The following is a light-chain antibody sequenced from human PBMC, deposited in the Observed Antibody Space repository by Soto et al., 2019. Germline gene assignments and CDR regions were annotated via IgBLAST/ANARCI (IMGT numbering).Light chain of an antibody. CDR3: SSYKSSSTPFF. CDR2: EVS. J-gene: IGLJ1*01. CDR1: NSDIGGYNY. V-gene: IGLV2-14*01. Sequence: QSVLTQPASVSGSPGQSITISCTGTNSDIGGYNYVSWYQQHPGKAPKLMIYEVSNRPSGVSNRFSGSKSGNTASLTISGLQAEDEAIFYCSSYKSSSTPFFLGTGTRVTVL.